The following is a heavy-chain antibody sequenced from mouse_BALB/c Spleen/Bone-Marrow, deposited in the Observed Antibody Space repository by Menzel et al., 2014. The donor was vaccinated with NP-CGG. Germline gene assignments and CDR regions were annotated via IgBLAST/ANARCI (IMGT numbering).Heavy chain of an antibody. Sequence: VQLQQPGPELVKPGASVKISCKASGYSFTGYFMNWVMQSHGKSLEWIGRINPYNGDTFYNQKFKGKATLTVDKSSSTAHMELRSLASEDSAVYYCARSGYYGSSYFDYWAKAPLSRSPQ. CDR2: INPYNGDT. D-gene: IGHD1-1*01. V-gene: IGHV1-20*02. CDR3: ARSGYYGSSYFDY. CDR1: GYSFTGYF. J-gene: IGHJ2*01.